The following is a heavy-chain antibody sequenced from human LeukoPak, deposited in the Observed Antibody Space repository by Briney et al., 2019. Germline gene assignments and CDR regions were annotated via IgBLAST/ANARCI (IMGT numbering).Heavy chain of an antibody. CDR3: ARDFAPYGDYVLGY. J-gene: IGHJ4*02. V-gene: IGHV3-53*01. CDR2: IYSDGRT. CDR1: GLTVSSNY. Sequence: PGGSLRLSCAASGLTVSSNYMSWVRQAPGKGLEWVSIIYSDGRTHYADSVRGRFTISRDNSKNTLYLQMNSLRAEDTAVYYCARDFAPYGDYVLGYWGQGTLVTVSS. D-gene: IGHD4-17*01.